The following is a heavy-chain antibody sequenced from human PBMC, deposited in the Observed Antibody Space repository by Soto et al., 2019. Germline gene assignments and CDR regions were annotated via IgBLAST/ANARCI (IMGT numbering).Heavy chain of an antibody. D-gene: IGHD6-6*01. J-gene: IGHJ5*02. Sequence: GGSLRLSCAASGFTFSRYTMHWVRQAPGRGLEWVSSISDSSTIISYADSVKGRFTISRDDAKNSLYLQMDSLRDGDTAVYYCARDGYSTSSDWPWFDPWGQGTLVTVS. CDR1: GFTFSRYT. V-gene: IGHV3-48*02. CDR3: ARDGYSTSSDWPWFDP. CDR2: ISDSSTII.